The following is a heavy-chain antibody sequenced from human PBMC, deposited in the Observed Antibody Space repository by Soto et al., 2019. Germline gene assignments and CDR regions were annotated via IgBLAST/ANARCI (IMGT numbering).Heavy chain of an antibody. D-gene: IGHD3-3*01. V-gene: IGHV3-23*01. J-gene: IGHJ6*02. CDR1: GFTFSSYA. CDR2: ISGSGGST. CDR3: AKGLYYDFWSGSSPKLYGMDV. Sequence: EVQLLESGGGLVQPGGSLRLSCAASGFTFSSYAMSWVRQAPGKGLEGVSAISGSGGSTYYADSVKGRFTISRDNSKNTRYLQMNSLRAEDTAVYYCAKGLYYDFWSGSSPKLYGMDVWGQGTTVTVSS.